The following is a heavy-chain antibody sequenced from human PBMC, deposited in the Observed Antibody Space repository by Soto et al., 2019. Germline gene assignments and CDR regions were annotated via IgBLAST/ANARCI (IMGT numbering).Heavy chain of an antibody. J-gene: IGHJ5*02. V-gene: IGHV2-5*02. D-gene: IGHD3-3*01. Sequence: ITLEESGPTLVKPTQTLTLTCTFSGFSLSTSEVGVGWIRQPPGKALEWLAVIYWADNKRYRPSLQSRLTITKDTSKNQVILTMTNMNPVDTATYYCARSPSQFVEWITSPWGQGILVTVSS. CDR1: GFSLSTSEVG. CDR3: ARSPSQFVEWITSP. CDR2: IYWADNK.